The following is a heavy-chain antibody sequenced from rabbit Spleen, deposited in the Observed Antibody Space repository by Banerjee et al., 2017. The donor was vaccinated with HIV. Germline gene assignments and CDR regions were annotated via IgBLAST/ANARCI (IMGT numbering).Heavy chain of an antibody. V-gene: IGHV1S45*01. CDR3: GRTLMADDCFNL. CDR2: IAGVSSAFT. CDR1: GFSFSSSDY. J-gene: IGHJ4*01. Sequence: QEQLEESGGDLVKPGASLTLTCTASGFSFSSSDYMCWVRQAPGKGLEWISCIAGVSSAFTYSATWAKGRFTCSKTSSTTVTLQMTSLTVADTATYFCGRTLMADDCFNLWGPGTLVTVS. D-gene: IGHD3-1*01.